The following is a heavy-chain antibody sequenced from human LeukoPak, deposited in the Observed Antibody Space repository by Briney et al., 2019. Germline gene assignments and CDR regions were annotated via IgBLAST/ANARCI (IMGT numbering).Heavy chain of an antibody. Sequence: SVKVSCKASGGTFSSYAISWVRQAPGQGLEWMGRIIPIFGIANYAQKFQGRVTITADKSTSTAYMELSSLRTEDTAVYYCASRHYYDSSGYYARRNDAFDIWGQGTMVTVSS. CDR1: GGTFSSYA. J-gene: IGHJ3*02. CDR2: IIPIFGIA. CDR3: ASRHYYDSSGYYARRNDAFDI. D-gene: IGHD3-22*01. V-gene: IGHV1-69*04.